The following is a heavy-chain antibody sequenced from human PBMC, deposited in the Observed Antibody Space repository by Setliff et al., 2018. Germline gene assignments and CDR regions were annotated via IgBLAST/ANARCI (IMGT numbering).Heavy chain of an antibody. J-gene: IGHJ4*02. CDR1: GLSCSNDW. CDR3: FGAGTCSY. V-gene: IGHV3-7*01. Sequence: SLKISCTASGLSCSNDWVSWVRQAPGKGLEWLASINPHGTEKYYADSVKGRFTISRDNAKNSLSLQMNNLRTEGTAVYYCFGAGTCSYWGQGTLVTVSS. D-gene: IGHD3-10*01. CDR2: INPHGTEK.